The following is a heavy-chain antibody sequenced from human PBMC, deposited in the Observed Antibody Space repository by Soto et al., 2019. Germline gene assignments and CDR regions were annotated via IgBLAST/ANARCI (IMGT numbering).Heavy chain of an antibody. V-gene: IGHV3-33*01. D-gene: IGHD3-22*01. CDR2: IWYDGSNK. Sequence: QVQLVESGGGVVQPGRSLRLSCAASGSSFSTHGMHWVRQAPGKGLEWVAVIWYDGSNKNYADSMKGRFTISRDNSKNTLYLQMDGLRAEDTAVYYCARERRRGGYDSSGPDYYFDYWGQGTLVTVSS. CDR3: ARERRRGGYDSSGPDYYFDY. J-gene: IGHJ4*02. CDR1: GSSFSTHG.